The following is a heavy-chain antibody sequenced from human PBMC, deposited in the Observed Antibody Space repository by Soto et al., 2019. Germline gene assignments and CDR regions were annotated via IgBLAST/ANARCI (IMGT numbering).Heavy chain of an antibody. CDR1: GGSISSYY. J-gene: IGHJ1*01. V-gene: IGHV4-59*08. Sequence: SDTLSLTCTVSGGSISSYYWSWIRQPPGKGLEWIGYIYYSGSTTYNPSLQSRVTISVDTPRNQFSLKLSSVTAADTAVYYCARYGDYIFQHWGQGTLVTVSS. CDR2: IYYSGST. CDR3: ARYGDYIFQH. D-gene: IGHD4-17*01.